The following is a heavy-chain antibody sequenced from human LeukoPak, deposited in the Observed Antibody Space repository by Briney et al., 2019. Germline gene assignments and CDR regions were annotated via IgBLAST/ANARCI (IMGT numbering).Heavy chain of an antibody. D-gene: IGHD3-22*01. Sequence: GGSLRLSCAASGFTFSSDWMRWVRQAPGKRIERVANIKQDGSEKYYVDSVKGRFTISRDNAKNSLYLQMNSLRAEDTAVYYCARGSHYYDSSGYYAAGYWGQGTLVTVSS. CDR3: ARGSHYYDSSGYYAAGY. CDR2: IKQDGSEK. V-gene: IGHV3-7*04. CDR1: GFTFSSDW. J-gene: IGHJ4*02.